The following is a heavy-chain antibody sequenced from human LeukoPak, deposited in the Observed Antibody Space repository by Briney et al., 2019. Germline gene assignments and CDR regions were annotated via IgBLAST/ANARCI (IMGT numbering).Heavy chain of an antibody. Sequence: SETLSLTCTVSGGSISSGGYYWSWIRQPPGKGLEWIGYIYYSGSTNYNPSLKSRVTISVDTSKNQFSLKLSSVTAADTAVYYCARGGNWNDWFDPWGQGTLVTVSS. D-gene: IGHD1-1*01. CDR3: ARGGNWNDWFDP. CDR2: IYYSGST. CDR1: GGSISSGGYY. V-gene: IGHV4-61*08. J-gene: IGHJ5*02.